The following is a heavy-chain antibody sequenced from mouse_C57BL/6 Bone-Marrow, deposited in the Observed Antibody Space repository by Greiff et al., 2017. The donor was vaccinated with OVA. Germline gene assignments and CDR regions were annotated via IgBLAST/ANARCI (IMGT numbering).Heavy chain of an antibody. V-gene: IGHV1-47*01. Sequence: QLQQSGAELVKPGASVQMSCKASGYTFTTYPIEWMKQNHGKSLEWIGNFHPYNDDTKYNEKFKGKATLTVEKSSSTVYLELSRLTSDDSAVYYCARKGPNWDETWFAYWGQGTLVTVSA. CDR1: GYTFTTYP. J-gene: IGHJ3*01. D-gene: IGHD4-1*01. CDR3: ARKGPNWDETWFAY. CDR2: FHPYNDDT.